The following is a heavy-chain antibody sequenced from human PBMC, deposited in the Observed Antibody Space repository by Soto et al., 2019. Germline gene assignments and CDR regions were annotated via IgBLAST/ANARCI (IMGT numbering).Heavy chain of an antibody. CDR3: ARENVQKNSSSWPESLYQMDV. CDR1: GGSISSGGYY. Sequence: SVTLSLTCTVSGGSISSGGYYWSWIRQHPGKGLEWIGYIYYSGSTYYNPSLKSRVTISVDTSKNQFSLKLSSVTAADTAVYYCARENVQKNSSSWPESLYQMDVWGKGTTVTVSS. CDR2: IYYSGST. V-gene: IGHV4-31*03. J-gene: IGHJ6*04. D-gene: IGHD6-13*01.